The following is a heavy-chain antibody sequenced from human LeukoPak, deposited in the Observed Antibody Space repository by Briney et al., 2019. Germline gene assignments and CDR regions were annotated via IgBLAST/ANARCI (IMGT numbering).Heavy chain of an antibody. V-gene: IGHV4-34*01. J-gene: IGHJ5*02. D-gene: IGHD3-22*01. CDR2: INHSGST. CDR1: GGSFSGYY. Sequence: SETLSLTCAVYGGSFSGYYWSWIRQPPGKGLEWIGEINHSGSTNYNPSLKSRVTISVDTSKNQFSLKLSSVTAADTAVHYCARGPDHYYDSSGYYSPWFDPWGQGTLVTVSS. CDR3: ARGPDHYYDSSGYYSPWFDP.